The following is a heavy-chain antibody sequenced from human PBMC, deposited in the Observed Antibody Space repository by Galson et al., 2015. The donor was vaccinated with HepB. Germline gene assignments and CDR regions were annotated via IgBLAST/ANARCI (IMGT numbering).Heavy chain of an antibody. CDR3: ASGSRDIMITFGFMGSDASDI. CDR2: IIPILGTA. V-gene: IGHV1-69*13. D-gene: IGHD3-16*01. CDR1: GGTFSSYA. Sequence: SVKVSCKASGGTFSSYAISWVRQAPGQGLEWMGGIIPILGTANYAQKFQGRVTITEDESTSTAYMELSSLRSEDTAVHYCASGSRDIMITFGFMGSDASDIWGQVTMVTVSS. J-gene: IGHJ3*02.